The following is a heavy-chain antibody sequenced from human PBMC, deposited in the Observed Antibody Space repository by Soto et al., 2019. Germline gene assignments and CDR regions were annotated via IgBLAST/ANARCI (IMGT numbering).Heavy chain of an antibody. V-gene: IGHV3-23*01. D-gene: IGHD3-22*01. CDR1: GFTFGSYA. CDR3: AKVGSHYYDSSGGGHAFDI. J-gene: IGHJ3*02. CDR2: ISGSGGST. Sequence: GGSLRLSCAASGFTFGSYAMSWVRQAPGKGLEWVSAISGSGGSTYYADSVKGRFTISRDNSKSTLYLQMNSLRAEDTAVYYCAKVGSHYYDSSGGGHAFDIWGQGTMVTVSS.